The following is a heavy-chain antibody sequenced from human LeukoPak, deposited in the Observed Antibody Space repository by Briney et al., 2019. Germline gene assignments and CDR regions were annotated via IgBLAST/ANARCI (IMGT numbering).Heavy chain of an antibody. CDR1: GFTFSSYT. J-gene: IGHJ4*02. Sequence: GGSLRLSCAASGFTFSSYTMNWVRQAPGKGLEWVSSISSSSSYIYYTDSVKGRFTISRDNAKNSLYLQMNSLRAEDTAVYYCAREGGRIVVAATPYYFDYWGQGTLVTVSS. D-gene: IGHD2-15*01. V-gene: IGHV3-21*01. CDR3: AREGGRIVVAATPYYFDY. CDR2: ISSSSSYI.